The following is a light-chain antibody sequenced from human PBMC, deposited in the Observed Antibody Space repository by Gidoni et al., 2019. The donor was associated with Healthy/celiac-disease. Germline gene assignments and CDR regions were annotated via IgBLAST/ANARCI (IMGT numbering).Light chain of an antibody. CDR2: WAS. CDR3: QQDYTTPPT. CDR1: QSVLYSSNNKNY. Sequence: DIVMTQSPDSLARSLGERATINCKSSQSVLYSSNNKNYLAWYQQKPGQPPKLLIYWASTRDSGVPDLFSGSGSGTDFTLTISRLQAEDVAVYYCQQDYTTPPTFGQGTKVEIK. V-gene: IGKV4-1*01. J-gene: IGKJ1*01.